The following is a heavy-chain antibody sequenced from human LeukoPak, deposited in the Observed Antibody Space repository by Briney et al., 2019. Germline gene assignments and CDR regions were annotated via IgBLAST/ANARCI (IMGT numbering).Heavy chain of an antibody. D-gene: IGHD2-15*01. CDR1: GFTFSSFW. V-gene: IGHV3-7*01. Sequence: GGSLRLSCAASGFTFSSFWMSWVRHAPGKGLEWVANIKGDGSEIYYVDSVKGRFSISRDNAKNSLYLQMSSLRAEDTAVHYCARDGSSFDYWGQGALVTVSS. CDR3: ARDGSSFDY. J-gene: IGHJ4*02. CDR2: IKGDGSEI.